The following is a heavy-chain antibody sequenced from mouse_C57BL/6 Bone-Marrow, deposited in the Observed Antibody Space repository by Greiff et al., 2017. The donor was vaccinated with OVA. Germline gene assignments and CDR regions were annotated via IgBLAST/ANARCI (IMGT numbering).Heavy chain of an antibody. V-gene: IGHV1-69*01. CDR1: GYTFTSYW. Sequence: QVQLQQSGAELVMPGASVKLSCKASGYTFTSYWMHWVKQRPGQGLEWIGEIDPSDSYTNYNQKFKGKSTLTVDKSSSTAYMQLSSLTSEDSAVYYCARWGLRVAYWGQGTLVTVSA. J-gene: IGHJ3*01. CDR2: IDPSDSYT. D-gene: IGHD2-4*01. CDR3: ARWGLRVAY.